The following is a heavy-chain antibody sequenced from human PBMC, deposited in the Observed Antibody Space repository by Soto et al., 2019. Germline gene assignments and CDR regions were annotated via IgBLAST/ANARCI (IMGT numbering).Heavy chain of an antibody. Sequence: GGSLRLSCAASGFTFSSYAMSWVRQAPGKGLEWVSAISGSGGSTYYADSVKGRFTISRDNSKNTLYLQLNSLRAEDTAVYYCAKVGTDYIWGSYRYLDYWGQGTLVTVSS. CDR3: AKVGTDYIWGSYRYLDY. D-gene: IGHD3-16*02. CDR1: GFTFSSYA. CDR2: ISGSGGST. V-gene: IGHV3-23*01. J-gene: IGHJ4*02.